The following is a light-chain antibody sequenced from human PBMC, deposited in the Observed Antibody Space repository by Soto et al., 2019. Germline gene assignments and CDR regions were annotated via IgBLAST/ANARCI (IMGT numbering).Light chain of an antibody. V-gene: IGKV3-20*01. CDR3: QQYGSSSIT. Sequence: IVMTQSPGTLSLSPGERATLSCRASQSVSSSYLAWYQQKPGQAPRLLIYGASSRATGIPDRFSGSVSGTGFTLTISRLEPEDFAVYYCQQYGSSSITFGQGTRLEIK. CDR2: GAS. J-gene: IGKJ5*01. CDR1: QSVSSSY.